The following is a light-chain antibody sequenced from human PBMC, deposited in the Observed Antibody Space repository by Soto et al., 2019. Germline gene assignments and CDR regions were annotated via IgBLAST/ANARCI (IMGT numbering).Light chain of an antibody. J-gene: IGKJ4*01. V-gene: IGKV1-33*01. CDR1: QDISNH. CDR2: VAS. CDR3: QLYDNLLLT. Sequence: DVEVTQSPSSLSSSVLERFTITCQASQDISNHLNWYQQKPGKAPKLLIYVASNLDTGVPSRFSGSGSGTEFTFTISSLQPEDVATYYCQLYDNLLLTFAGGTKVDI.